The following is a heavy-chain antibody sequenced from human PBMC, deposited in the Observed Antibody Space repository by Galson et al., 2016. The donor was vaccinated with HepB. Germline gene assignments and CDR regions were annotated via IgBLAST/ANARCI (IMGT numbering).Heavy chain of an antibody. V-gene: IGHV4-31*11. CDR3: ARERSPVLRYFDRPRGGMDV. D-gene: IGHD3-9*01. CDR2: IYYSGKT. CDR1: GGSISTFGYY. J-gene: IGHJ6*02. Sequence: TLSLTCAVSGGSISTFGYYWSWIRQHPGKGLEWIGDIYYSGKTYYNPSLKRRVLISTDTSKNKYTLKVSSVTAADTAVYYCARERSPVLRYFDRPRGGMDVWGQGTTVTVSS.